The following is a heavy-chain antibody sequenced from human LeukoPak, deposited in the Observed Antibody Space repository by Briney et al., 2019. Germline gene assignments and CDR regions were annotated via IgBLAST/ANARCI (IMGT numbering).Heavy chain of an antibody. V-gene: IGHV4-61*01. D-gene: IGHD4-17*01. Sequence: SETLSLTCTVSGGSVSSGTYYWRWIRQPPGKGLEWIGYIYYSGSTNYSPSLKSRVTISADTSKNQFSLKLTSVTVADTAVYYCARNYGDSLYYFDYWGQGTLVTVSP. J-gene: IGHJ4*02. CDR2: IYYSGST. CDR1: GGSVSSGTYY. CDR3: ARNYGDSLYYFDY.